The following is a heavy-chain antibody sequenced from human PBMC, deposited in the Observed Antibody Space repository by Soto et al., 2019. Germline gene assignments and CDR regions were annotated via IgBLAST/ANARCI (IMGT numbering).Heavy chain of an antibody. D-gene: IGHD6-19*01. CDR3: AKDLLGGIALASPFDY. CDR1: GFTLSSHD. CDR2: ISRSGDSI. V-gene: IGHV3-48*03. J-gene: IGHJ4*02. Sequence: GGSLRLSCAASGFTLSSHDMNWVRQAPGKGLEWVSFISRSGDSIHYADSVKGRFTISRDISKNSLYLEMNSLRAEDTAIYYCAKDLLGGIALASPFDYWGQGTLVTVSS.